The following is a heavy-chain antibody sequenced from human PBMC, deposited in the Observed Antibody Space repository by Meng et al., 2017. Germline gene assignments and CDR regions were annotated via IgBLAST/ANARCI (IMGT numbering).Heavy chain of an antibody. CDR1: GGTFSSYA. Sequence: SVKVSCKASGGTFSSYAISWVRQAPGQGREWMGGIIPIFGTANYAQKFQGRVTITADKSTSTAYMELSSLRSEDTAVYYCARADHYYGSESYYNYIYGMDVWGQGTTVTVSS. CDR2: IIPIFGTA. D-gene: IGHD3-10*01. CDR3: ARADHYYGSESYYNYIYGMDV. J-gene: IGHJ6*02. V-gene: IGHV1-69*06.